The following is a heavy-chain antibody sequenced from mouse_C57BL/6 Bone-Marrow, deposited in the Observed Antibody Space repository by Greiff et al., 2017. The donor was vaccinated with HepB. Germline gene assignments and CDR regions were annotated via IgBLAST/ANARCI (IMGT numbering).Heavy chain of an antibody. D-gene: IGHD1-1*01. CDR3: ARHHYYGSSSH. V-gene: IGHV5-12*01. CDR1: GFTFSDYY. J-gene: IGHJ3*01. Sequence: EVKLVESGGGLVQPGGSLKLSCAASGFTFSDYYMYWVRQTPEKRLEWVAYISNGGGSNYYPDTVKGRFTISRDNAKNTLYLQMSRLKSEDTAMYYCARHHYYGSSSHWGQGTLVTVSA. CDR2: ISNGGGSN.